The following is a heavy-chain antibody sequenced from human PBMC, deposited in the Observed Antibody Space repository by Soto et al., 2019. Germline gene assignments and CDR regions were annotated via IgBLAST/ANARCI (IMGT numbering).Heavy chain of an antibody. J-gene: IGHJ4*02. CDR2: ISADNGNT. V-gene: IGHV1-18*01. Sequence: QVQLVQSGAEVKKPGASVKVSCKASGYTFTSYGISCVLQAPGQGLERMGWISADNGNTNYAQKLRGRVTMTTDTSTTRAYMSLGRLRADDTAVYYCARDGWYSSRWYDLSHRGTDFDYWGQGTLSPSPQ. CDR1: GYTFTSYG. D-gene: IGHD6-13*01. CDR3: ARDGWYSSRWYDLSHRGTDFDY.